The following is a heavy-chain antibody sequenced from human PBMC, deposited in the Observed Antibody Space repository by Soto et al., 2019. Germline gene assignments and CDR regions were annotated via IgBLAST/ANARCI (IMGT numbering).Heavy chain of an antibody. J-gene: IGHJ4*02. CDR3: DRGSPIAVAGTFDY. CDR2: INPSAGTT. D-gene: IGHD6-19*01. Sequence: ASVKVSCKASGYTFTRYYIHWVRQAPGQGLEWLGIINPSAGTTTYAQKFQGRVTMTRDTSTSTVYMELSSLTYDDTAVYYCDRGSPIAVAGTFDYWGQGTLVTVSS. CDR1: GYTFTRYY. V-gene: IGHV1-46*03.